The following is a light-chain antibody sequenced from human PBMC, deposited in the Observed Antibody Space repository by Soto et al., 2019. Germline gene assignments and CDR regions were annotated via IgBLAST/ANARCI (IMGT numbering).Light chain of an antibody. CDR2: GAS. CDR1: QSVSSSY. CDR3: QQYGSSPPYT. Sequence: EIVLTQSPGTLSLSPGERATLSCRASQSVSSSYLAWYQQKPGQAPRLLIYGASSRATGIPDRFSGSGSGTDSTVTISRLEPEDFPVYYCQQYGSSPPYTFGQGTKLEIK. J-gene: IGKJ2*01. V-gene: IGKV3-20*01.